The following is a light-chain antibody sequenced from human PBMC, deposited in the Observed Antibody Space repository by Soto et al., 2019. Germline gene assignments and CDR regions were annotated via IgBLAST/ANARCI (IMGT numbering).Light chain of an antibody. CDR2: EVS. Sequence: QSVLTQPVPVSGSRRQATTISCTGSSIDPGACQYVSWFQLYPGKATRLLISEVSDRRTGVSSRFSGSMSVTAASLTISGLQTEDEADYVCFSITTDWTHVFGTGTKGTVL. CDR1: SIDPGACQY. CDR3: FSITTDWTHV. J-gene: IGLJ1*01. V-gene: IGLV2-14*01.